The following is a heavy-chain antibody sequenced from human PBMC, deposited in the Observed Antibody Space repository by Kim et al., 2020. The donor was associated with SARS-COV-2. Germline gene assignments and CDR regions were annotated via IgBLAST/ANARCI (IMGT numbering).Heavy chain of an antibody. D-gene: IGHD6-6*01. J-gene: IGHJ6*02. CDR2: ISSSSSYI. V-gene: IGHV3-21*01. CDR1: GFTFSSYS. CDR3: ARGAGAARRVWAKYYYGMDV. Sequence: GGSLRLSCAASGFTFSSYSMNWVRQAPGKGLEWVSSISSSSSYIYYADSVKGRFTISRDNAKNSLYLQMNSLRAEDTAVYYCARGAGAARRVWAKYYYGMDVWGQGTTVTVSS.